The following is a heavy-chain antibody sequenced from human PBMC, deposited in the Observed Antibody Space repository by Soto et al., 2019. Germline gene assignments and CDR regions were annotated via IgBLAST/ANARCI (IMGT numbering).Heavy chain of an antibody. J-gene: IGHJ6*02. V-gene: IGHV1-69*06. CDR3: ARGRIGQQLGTYYYGMDV. D-gene: IGHD6-13*01. CDR2: IIPIFGTA. Sequence: SVKVSCQASGGTFSRYAISWVRQAPAQGLEWMGGIIPIFGTANYAQKFQGRVTITADKSTSTAYMELSSLRSEDTAVYYCARGRIGQQLGTYYYGMDVWGQGTTVTVSS. CDR1: GGTFSRYA.